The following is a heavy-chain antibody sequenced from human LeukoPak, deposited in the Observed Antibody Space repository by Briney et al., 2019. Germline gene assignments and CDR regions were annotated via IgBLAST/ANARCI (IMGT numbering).Heavy chain of an antibody. CDR1: GFTFSSYA. CDR3: ARGGSDSIFGVAVDYYYYYGMDV. D-gene: IGHD3-3*01. J-gene: IGHJ6*02. CDR2: ISYDGSNK. V-gene: IGHV3-30-3*01. Sequence: GGSLRLSCAASGFTFSSYAMHWVRQAPGKGLEWVAVISYDGSNKYYADSVKGRFTISRDNAKNSLYLQMNSLRAEDTAVYYCARGGSDSIFGVAVDYYYYYGMDVWGQGTTVTVSS.